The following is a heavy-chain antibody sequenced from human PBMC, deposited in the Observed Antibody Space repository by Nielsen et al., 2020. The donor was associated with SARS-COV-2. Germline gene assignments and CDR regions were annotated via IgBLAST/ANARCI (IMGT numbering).Heavy chain of an antibody. J-gene: IGHJ4*02. Sequence: GGSLRLSCAASGFTFSSYSMNWVRQAPGKGLEWVSSISSSSSYIYYADSVKGRFTISRDNAKNSLYLQMNSLRAEDTAVYYCASDTSSSFRFDYWGQGTLVTVSS. V-gene: IGHV3-21*01. D-gene: IGHD6-13*01. CDR3: ASDTSSSFRFDY. CDR2: ISSSSSYI. CDR1: GFTFSSYS.